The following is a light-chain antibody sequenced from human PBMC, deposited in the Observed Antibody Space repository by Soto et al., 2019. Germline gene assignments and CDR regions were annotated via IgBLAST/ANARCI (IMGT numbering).Light chain of an antibody. CDR3: AAWDDSLNGPV. Sequence: QSVLTQPPSASGTPRQRVTISCSGSSSNIGSNTVNWYQQLPGTAPKLLIYSNNQRPLGVPDRFSGSKSGTSASLAISGLRSEDEADYYCAAWDDSLNGPVFGGGTKVAVL. CDR2: SNN. V-gene: IGLV1-44*01. J-gene: IGLJ2*01. CDR1: SSNIGSNT.